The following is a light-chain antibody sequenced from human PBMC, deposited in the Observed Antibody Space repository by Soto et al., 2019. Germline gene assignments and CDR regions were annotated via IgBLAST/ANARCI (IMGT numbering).Light chain of an antibody. J-gene: IGKJ1*01. CDR1: QTISSW. Sequence: DIQMTQSPSTLSGSVGDRVTITCRASQTISSWLAWYQQKPGKAPKLLIYKASTLKSGVPSRFSGSGSGTEFTLTIRSLQPDHFATYYSQHYNSYSVAFGQGTKVELK. V-gene: IGKV1-5*03. CDR2: KAS. CDR3: QHYNSYSVA.